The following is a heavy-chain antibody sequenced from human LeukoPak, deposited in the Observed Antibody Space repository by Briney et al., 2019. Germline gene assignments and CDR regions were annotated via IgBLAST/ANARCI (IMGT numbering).Heavy chain of an antibody. Sequence: PSENLFLTRAGFGGSFSGYYWSWIRQPPRKGLEWIGGNNHSGSTNYNPSLKSRVTISVDTSKNQFSLKLSSVTAADTAVYYCAREVRTWVRWTHRYYFDYWGQGTLVTVSS. V-gene: IGHV4-34*01. D-gene: IGHD1-1*01. CDR1: GGSFSGYY. CDR2: NNHSGST. CDR3: AREVRTWVRWTHRYYFDY. J-gene: IGHJ4*02.